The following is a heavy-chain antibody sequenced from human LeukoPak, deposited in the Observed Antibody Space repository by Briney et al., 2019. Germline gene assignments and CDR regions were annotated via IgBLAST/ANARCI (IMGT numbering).Heavy chain of an antibody. CDR1: GGSISGYY. CDR2: IYYSGNT. CDR3: VRVCTSCRGSIDY. Sequence: PSETLSLTCTVSGGSISGYYWTWIRQPPGKRLEWIGYIYYSGNTDYNPSLKSRVTMSVDTSKNQFYLKLSSVTAADTAVYYCVRVCTSCRGSIDYWGQGTLVTVSS. D-gene: IGHD2-2*01. J-gene: IGHJ4*02. V-gene: IGHV4-59*01.